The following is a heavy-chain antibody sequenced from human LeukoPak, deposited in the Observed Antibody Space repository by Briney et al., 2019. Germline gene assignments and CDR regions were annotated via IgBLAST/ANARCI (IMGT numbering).Heavy chain of an antibody. V-gene: IGHV4-39*01. Sequence: SETLSLTCTVSGGSISGSSYYWGWIRQPPGKGLEWIGSIYYSGSTYYNPSLKSRVTISVDTSKNQFSLKLSSVTAADTAVYYCARQMRTYYYDSSGYGGAFDIWGQGTMVTVSS. CDR3: ARQMRTYYYDSSGYGGAFDI. CDR1: GGSISGSSYY. CDR2: IYYSGST. J-gene: IGHJ3*02. D-gene: IGHD3-22*01.